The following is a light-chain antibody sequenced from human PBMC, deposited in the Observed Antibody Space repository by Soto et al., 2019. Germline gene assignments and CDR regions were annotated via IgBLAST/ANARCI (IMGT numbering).Light chain of an antibody. CDR1: QSVSYPL. V-gene: IGKV3-20*01. CDR3: QQYGRPPLT. J-gene: IGKJ4*01. CDR2: ATS. Sequence: EIVLTQSPDTLSLSPGERATLSCRASQSVSYPLLAWYQQKPGQPPRLLMYATSIRASGVPDRFSGSGSGTDFTLTISRLEPEDFAVYYCQQYGRPPLTFGGGTKVEIK.